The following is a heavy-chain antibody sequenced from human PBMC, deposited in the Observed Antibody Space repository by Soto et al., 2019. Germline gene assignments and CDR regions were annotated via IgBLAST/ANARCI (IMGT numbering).Heavy chain of an antibody. CDR1: GFTFDNYA. CDR2: ISGSGGAT. J-gene: IGHJ5*02. D-gene: IGHD1-1*01. Sequence: GGSLRLSCAASGFTFDNYAMNWVRQAPGKGLEWVAHISGSGGATKYADSVKGRFSISKDNSKNTLYLQMNNLAVEDTAVYYCARGPTLEPYNWFDPWGQGTLVTVSS. V-gene: IGHV3-23*01. CDR3: ARGPTLEPYNWFDP.